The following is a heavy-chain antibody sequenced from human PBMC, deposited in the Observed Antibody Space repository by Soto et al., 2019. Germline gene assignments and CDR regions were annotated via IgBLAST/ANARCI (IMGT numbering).Heavy chain of an antibody. V-gene: IGHV4-4*07. J-gene: IGHJ4*02. CDR3: ARGGQDFWSGPFDY. Sequence: SETLSLTCTVSGGSISNYFCNWMRQPAGKGLEWIGRIDNSASTNYNPSLKSRITMSADTSRNQFSLKLNSVTAADTAVYYCARGGQDFWSGPFDYWGQGALVTVSS. D-gene: IGHD3-3*01. CDR2: IDNSAST. CDR1: GGSISNYF.